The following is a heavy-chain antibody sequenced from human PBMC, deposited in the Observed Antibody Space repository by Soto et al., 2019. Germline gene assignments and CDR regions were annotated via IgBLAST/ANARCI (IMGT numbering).Heavy chain of an antibody. D-gene: IGHD2-21*02. CDR1: GFTFSGYS. J-gene: IGHJ6*02. Sequence: GGSLRLSCAASGFTFSGYSMNWVRQAPGKGLEWVASISTRSDIYYADSVKGRFTISRDNAKNSVSLQMNSLRAEDTAVYYCAREETAWPLAYGLDVWGQVTTVTVSS. CDR2: ISTRSDI. V-gene: IGHV3-21*01. CDR3: AREETAWPLAYGLDV.